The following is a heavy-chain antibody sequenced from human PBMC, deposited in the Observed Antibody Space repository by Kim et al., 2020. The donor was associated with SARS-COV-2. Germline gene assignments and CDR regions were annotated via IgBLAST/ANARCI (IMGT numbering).Heavy chain of an antibody. CDR1: GFTFSSYA. V-gene: IGHV3-23*01. Sequence: GGSLRLSCAASGFTFSSYAMSWVRQAPGKGLEWVSAISGSGGSTYYADSVKGRFTISRDNSKNTLYLQMNSLRAEDTAVYYCAKAHYSAYYDFWSGYYNPDFEDYWGQGTLVTVSS. D-gene: IGHD3-3*01. CDR2: ISGSGGST. CDR3: AKAHYSAYYDFWSGYYNPDFEDY. J-gene: IGHJ4*02.